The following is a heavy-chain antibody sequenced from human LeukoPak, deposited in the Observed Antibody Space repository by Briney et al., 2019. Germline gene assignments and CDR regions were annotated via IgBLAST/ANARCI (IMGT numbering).Heavy chain of an antibody. Sequence: ASVKVSCKASGGTFSSYAISWVRQAPGQGLEWMGRIIPIFGTANYAQKFQGRVTITTDESTSTAYMELSSLRSEDTAVYYCACTGYYDSSGYYDLSAFDIWGQGTMVTVSS. V-gene: IGHV1-69*05. CDR1: GGTFSSYA. D-gene: IGHD3-22*01. CDR2: IIPIFGTA. J-gene: IGHJ3*02. CDR3: ACTGYYDSSGYYDLSAFDI.